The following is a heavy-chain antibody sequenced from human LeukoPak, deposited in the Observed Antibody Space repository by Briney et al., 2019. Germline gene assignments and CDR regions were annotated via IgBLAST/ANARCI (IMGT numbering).Heavy chain of an antibody. CDR1: GFTFSSYR. D-gene: IGHD6-13*01. V-gene: IGHV3-7*05. J-gene: IGHJ4*02. CDR3: AREGYSSSWYELGDY. CDR2: INQDGSEK. Sequence: GGSLRLSCAVSGFTFSSYRMSWVRQAPGKGLEWVATINQDGSEKYSVDSVKGRFTISRDNPKNSLFLQMNSLRDEDTAVYYCAREGYSSSWYELGDYWGQGTLVSVSS.